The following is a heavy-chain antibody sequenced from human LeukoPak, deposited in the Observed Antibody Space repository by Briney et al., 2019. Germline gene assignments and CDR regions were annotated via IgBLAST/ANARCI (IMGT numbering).Heavy chain of an antibody. V-gene: IGHV3-48*01. CDR1: GFTFSSYS. CDR2: ISSSSSTI. J-gene: IGHJ4*02. CDR3: ARNEYSTLDY. D-gene: IGHD4-11*01. Sequence: PGGSLRLSCAASGFTFSSYSMNWVRQAPGKGLEWVSYISSSSSTIYYADSVKGRFTISRDNSKNTLYVQMNSLRAEDTAIYYCARNEYSTLDYWGQGTLVTVSS.